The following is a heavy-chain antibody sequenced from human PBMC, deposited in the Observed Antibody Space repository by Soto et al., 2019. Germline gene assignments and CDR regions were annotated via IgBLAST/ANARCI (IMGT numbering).Heavy chain of an antibody. CDR3: ARQHTWNYVRWFDP. V-gene: IGHV4-39*01. CDR1: GGSLRSTGYY. Sequence: HLQLQVSGPGLVKPSETLSLTCTVSGGSLRSTGYYGGWLRQPPGKGLEWIGSIYYSGSTYYNPSLKSRVSMSVDSSKNQFSLRLSSVTAADTAIYYCARQHTWNYVRWFDPWGQGILVTVSS. J-gene: IGHJ5*02. D-gene: IGHD1-7*01. CDR2: IYYSGST.